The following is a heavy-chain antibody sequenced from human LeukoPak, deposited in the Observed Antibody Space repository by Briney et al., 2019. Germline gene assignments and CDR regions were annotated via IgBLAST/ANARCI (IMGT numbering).Heavy chain of an antibody. CDR2: IYYSGST. J-gene: IGHJ2*01. CDR3: ARAPRRSGYYSQCWYFDL. Sequence: SETLSLTCTVSGGSISSYYWTSIRQPPGKGLERTWYIYYSGSTNYNPSPKPPFTILVETYKNQLSLKPRSMTAADTAVYYCARAPRRSGYYSQCWYFDLWGRGTLVTVSS. CDR1: GGSISSYY. V-gene: IGHV4-59*01. D-gene: IGHD3-22*01.